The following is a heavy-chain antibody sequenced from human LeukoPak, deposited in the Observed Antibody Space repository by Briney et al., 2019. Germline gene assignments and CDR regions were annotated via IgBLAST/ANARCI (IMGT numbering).Heavy chain of an antibody. CDR2: ISGYNGNT. V-gene: IGHV1-18*01. J-gene: IGHJ4*02. CDR3: AKDRWRDGTSSFDN. Sequence: ASVKVSCKASGYTFTSYGINWVRQAPGQGLEWMGWISGYNGNTNYAQNLQGRVTMTTDTSTSTAYMELRSLRSDDTAVYYCAKDRWRDGTSSFDNWGQGTLVTVSS. CDR1: GYTFTSYG. D-gene: IGHD6-6*01.